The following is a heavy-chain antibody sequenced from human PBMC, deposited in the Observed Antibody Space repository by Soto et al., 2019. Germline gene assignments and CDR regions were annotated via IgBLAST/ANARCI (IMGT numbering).Heavy chain of an antibody. J-gene: IGHJ6*02. V-gene: IGHV1-18*01. CDR1: GYTFTSYG. D-gene: IGHD1-26*01. CDR3: ARDVPPEVGATHYYYYYGMDV. Sequence: ASVKVSCKASGYTFTSYGISWVRQAPGQGLEWMGWISGYNGKTNYAQKVQDRVTMTTDTSTSTVYMELRSLRSDNTAVYYCARDVPPEVGATHYYYYYGMDVWGQGTTVTVSS. CDR2: ISGYNGKT.